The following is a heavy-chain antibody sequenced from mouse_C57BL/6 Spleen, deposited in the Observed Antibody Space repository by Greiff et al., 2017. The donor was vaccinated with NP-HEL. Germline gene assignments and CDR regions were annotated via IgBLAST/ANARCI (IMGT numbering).Heavy chain of an antibody. Sequence: QVQLQQSGAELVKPGASVKLSCKASGYTFTSYWMHWVKQRPGQGLEWIGMIHPNSGSTNYNEKFKSKATLTVDKSSSTAYMQLSSLTSEDSAVYYCARGLLRRYFDVWGTGTTVTVSS. V-gene: IGHV1-64*01. D-gene: IGHD2-3*01. CDR2: IHPNSGST. CDR1: GYTFTSYW. J-gene: IGHJ1*03. CDR3: ARGLLRRYFDV.